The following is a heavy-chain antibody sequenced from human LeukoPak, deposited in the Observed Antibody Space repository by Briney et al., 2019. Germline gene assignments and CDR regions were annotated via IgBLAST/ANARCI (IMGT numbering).Heavy chain of an antibody. CDR3: VRNSEEYVRGSYRYADAFDI. CDR1: GFTLRSHW. Sequence: PGGSLRLSCVASGFTLRSHWMHWVRQAPGKGLMWVSRINSDGSRTDYADSVKGRFSISRDNAKNTLFLQISSQRGEDTAVYYCVRNSEEYVRGSYRYADAFDIWGQGTMVTVTS. V-gene: IGHV3-74*01. J-gene: IGHJ3*02. CDR2: INSDGSRT. D-gene: IGHD3-16*02.